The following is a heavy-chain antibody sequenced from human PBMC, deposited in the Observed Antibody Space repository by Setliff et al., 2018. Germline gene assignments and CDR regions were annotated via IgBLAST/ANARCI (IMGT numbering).Heavy chain of an antibody. Sequence: ASVKVSCKASGYSFSTYAMSWIRQAPGQGLEWMGWINTNTGNPSYAQGFTGRFVFSLDTSVSTAYLQINSLKPEDTAMYYCARASRFATIVWKGDYYMDVWGKGTTVTVSS. D-gene: IGHD3-16*02. J-gene: IGHJ6*03. CDR1: GYSFSTYA. CDR3: ARASRFATIVWKGDYYMDV. V-gene: IGHV7-4-1*02. CDR2: INTNTGNP.